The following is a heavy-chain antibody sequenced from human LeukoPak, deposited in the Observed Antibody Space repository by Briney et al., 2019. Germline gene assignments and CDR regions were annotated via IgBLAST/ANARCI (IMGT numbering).Heavy chain of an antibody. CDR3: ARLGPGIAAAGIGSYYYYYYMDV. V-gene: IGHV4-59*01. J-gene: IGHJ6*03. CDR2: IYYSGST. D-gene: IGHD6-13*01. Sequence: SETLSLTCTVSGGSISSYYWSWIRQPPGKGLEWIGYIYYSGSTNYNPSLKSRVTISVDTSKNQFSLKLSSVTAADTAVYYCARLGPGIAAAGIGSYYYYYYMDVWGKGTTVTISS. CDR1: GGSISSYY.